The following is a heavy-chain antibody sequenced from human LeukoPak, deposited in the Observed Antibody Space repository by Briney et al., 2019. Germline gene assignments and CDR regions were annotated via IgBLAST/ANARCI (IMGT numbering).Heavy chain of an antibody. J-gene: IGHJ4*02. D-gene: IGHD2-2*01. V-gene: IGHV4-30-2*01. CDR1: GGSISSGGYS. CDR2: IYHSGST. CDR3: ARLVVPAAHIDY. Sequence: SETLSLTCAVSGGSISSGGYSWSWIRQPPGKGLEWIGYIYHSGSTYYNPSLESRVTISVDRSKNQFSLKLSSVTAADTAVYYCARLVVPAAHIDYWGQGTLVTVSS.